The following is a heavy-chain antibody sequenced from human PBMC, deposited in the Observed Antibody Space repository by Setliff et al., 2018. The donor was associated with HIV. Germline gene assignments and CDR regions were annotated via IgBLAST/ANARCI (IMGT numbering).Heavy chain of an antibody. CDR3: VRDPPLITYGPDHPFDI. Sequence: LSLICAVSGYSISSGYYWGWIRQPPGKGLEWIGSIYHGGTTYYNPSLRSRVTISEDTSKNQFSLTLTSVTAADTAVYYCVRDPPLITYGPDHPFDIWGQGTMVTVSS. D-gene: IGHD3-10*01. J-gene: IGHJ3*02. CDR2: IYHGGTT. V-gene: IGHV4-38-2*02. CDR1: GYSISSGYY.